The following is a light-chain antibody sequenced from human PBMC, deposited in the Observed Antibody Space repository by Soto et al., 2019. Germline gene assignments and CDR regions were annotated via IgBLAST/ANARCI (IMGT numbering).Light chain of an antibody. J-gene: IGKJ3*01. Sequence: EIVLTQSPGTLSLSPGERATLSCRASQSVSSSYLAWYQQKPGQAPRLLIYGTSSRATGVPDRFSVSGSGTDFTLTISRLEPEDFAVYYCQQYGSTPFTFGPGTKVDSK. CDR1: QSVSSSY. CDR2: GTS. V-gene: IGKV3-20*01. CDR3: QQYGSTPFT.